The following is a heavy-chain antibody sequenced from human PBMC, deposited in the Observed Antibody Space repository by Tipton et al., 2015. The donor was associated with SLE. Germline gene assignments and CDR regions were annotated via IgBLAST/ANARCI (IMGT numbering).Heavy chain of an antibody. CDR1: GGSISSSSYY. CDR2: IYYSGST. V-gene: IGHV4-39*07. Sequence: TLSLTCTVSGGSISSSSYYWGWIRQPPGKGLEWIGSIYYSGSTYYNPSLKSRVTISVDTSKNQFSLKLSSVTAADTAVYYCARGPDMGAGWYYGMDVWGQGTTVTVSS. J-gene: IGHJ6*02. CDR3: ARGPDMGAGWYYGMDV. D-gene: IGHD1-14*01.